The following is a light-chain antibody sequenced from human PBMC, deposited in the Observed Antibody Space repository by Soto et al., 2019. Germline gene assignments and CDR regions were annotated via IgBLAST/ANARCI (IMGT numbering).Light chain of an antibody. CDR2: STS. V-gene: IGLV7-43*01. J-gene: IGLJ3*02. Sequence: QAVVTQEPSLTVSPGGTVTLPCASSTGAVTSGYYANWVQQKPGQAPRALLFSTSNKHSWTPARFSGSLLGGKAALTLSGVQHEDEAEYYCLHYYGGTQLWVFGGGTKLTVL. CDR1: TGAVTSGYY. CDR3: LHYYGGTQLWV.